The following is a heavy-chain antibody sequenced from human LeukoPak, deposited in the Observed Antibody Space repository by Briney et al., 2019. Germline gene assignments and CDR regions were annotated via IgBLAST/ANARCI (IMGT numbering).Heavy chain of an antibody. Sequence: GASVKVSCKASGYTFTSYYMHWVRQAPGQGLEWMGIINPSGGSTSYAQKFQGRVTMTRDMSTSTVYMELSSLRSEDTAVYYCARVSVEYNWFDPWGQGTLVTVSS. V-gene: IGHV1-46*01. CDR1: GYTFTSYY. CDR3: ARVSVEYNWFDP. J-gene: IGHJ5*02. D-gene: IGHD5-24*01. CDR2: INPSGGST.